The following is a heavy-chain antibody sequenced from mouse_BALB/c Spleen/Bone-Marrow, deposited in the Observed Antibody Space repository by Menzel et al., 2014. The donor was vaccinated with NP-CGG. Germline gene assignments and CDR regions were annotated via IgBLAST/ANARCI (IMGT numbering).Heavy chain of an antibody. J-gene: IGHJ3*01. D-gene: IGHD2-4*01. Sequence: DVQLQESGGGLVKSGGSLKLSCAASGFSFNSYGMSWVRQTPEKRLEWVATISGGGSYTFYPDSVKGRFTISRDNAKNNLYLQLSSLRSEDTAVYYCARHAYYDQTEVSFVYWGQGTLVTVSA. V-gene: IGHV5-9-2*01. CDR3: ARHAYYDQTEVSFVY. CDR2: ISGGGSYT. CDR1: GFSFNSYG.